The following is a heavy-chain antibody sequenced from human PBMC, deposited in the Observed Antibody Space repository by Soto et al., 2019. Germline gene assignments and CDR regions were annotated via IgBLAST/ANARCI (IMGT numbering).Heavy chain of an antibody. V-gene: IGHV4-4*02. CDR3: ARMSGSYYFDY. D-gene: IGHD2-15*01. CDR1: SGSISSGNW. J-gene: IGHJ4*02. CDR2: IYHFGST. Sequence: SETLSLTCAVSSGSISSGNWWSWVRQPPGKGLEWIGEIYHFGSTTYNPSLKSRVTISVDKSKSQFSLNLSSVTAADTAVYYCARMSGSYYFDYWGKGTLVTVAS.